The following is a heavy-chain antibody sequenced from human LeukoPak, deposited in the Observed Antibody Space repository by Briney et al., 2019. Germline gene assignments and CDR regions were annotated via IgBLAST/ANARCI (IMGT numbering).Heavy chain of an antibody. Sequence: SETLSLTCTVSGGSISSGGYYWSWIRQHPGKGLEWIGYIYYSGSTYYNPSLKSRVTISLDTSKNQFSLKLNSVTAADTAVYYCARMDDAAMSGKFYFDYWGQGTLVTVSS. J-gene: IGHJ4*02. CDR2: IYYSGST. CDR3: ARMDDAAMSGKFYFDY. CDR1: GGSISSGGYY. D-gene: IGHD5-18*01. V-gene: IGHV4-31*03.